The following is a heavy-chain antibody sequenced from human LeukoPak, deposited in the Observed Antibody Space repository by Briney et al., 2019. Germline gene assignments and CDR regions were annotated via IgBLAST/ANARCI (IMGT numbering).Heavy chain of an antibody. CDR1: GGSISSYY. Sequence: PSETLSLTCTVSGGSISSYYWSWIRQPPGKGLEWIGYIYYSGSTNYNPSLKSRVTISVDTSKNQLSLKLSSVTAADTAVYYCARASRITMVRPLGMDVWGQGTTVTVSS. V-gene: IGHV4-59*01. J-gene: IGHJ6*02. D-gene: IGHD3-10*01. CDR2: IYYSGST. CDR3: ARASRITMVRPLGMDV.